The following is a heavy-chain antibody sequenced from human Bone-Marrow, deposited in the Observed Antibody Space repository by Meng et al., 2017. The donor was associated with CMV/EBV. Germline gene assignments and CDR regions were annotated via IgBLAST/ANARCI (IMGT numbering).Heavy chain of an antibody. V-gene: IGHV1-2*02. D-gene: IGHD4-17*01. CDR3: ARDLDYVDYASDY. J-gene: IGHJ4*02. Sequence: QWHLVKSGSEVKKPGASVKVSCKASGYTFTGYYMHWVRQAPGQGVEWMGWINPNSGGTNYAQKFQGRVTMTRDTSISTAYMELSRLRSDDTAVYYCARDLDYVDYASDYSGQGTLVTVAS. CDR2: INPNSGGT. CDR1: GYTFTGYY.